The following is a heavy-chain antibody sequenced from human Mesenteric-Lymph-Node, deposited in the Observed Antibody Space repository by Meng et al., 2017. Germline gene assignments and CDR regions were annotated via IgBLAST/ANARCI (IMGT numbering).Heavy chain of an antibody. D-gene: IGHD2-2*01. CDR3: ARGELLWDY. CDR2: MDYRGST. CDR1: GDSISSGEYF. V-gene: IGHV4-30-4*01. J-gene: IGHJ4*02. Sequence: VLLKGSGPGLVKTSTTLALTCTVSGDSISSGEYFWRWIRQPPGKGVEWIGYMDYRGSTFYNPSLKSRVTISVDTSKNQFSLKLRSVTAADTDVYFCARGELLWDYWGQGTLVTVSS.